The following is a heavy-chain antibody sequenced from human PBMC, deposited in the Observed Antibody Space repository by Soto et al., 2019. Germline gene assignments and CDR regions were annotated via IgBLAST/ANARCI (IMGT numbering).Heavy chain of an antibody. Sequence: QVQLVESGGGEVQPGRSLTISCAASGFTFSTYGMHWVRQTPGKGLEWVAVISYDGTNKFYSDSVKGRFTISRDNFKNTLTLQMNXLXXXDTAVYSCAKDLQSYGDYDYYCYGMDVWGLGTRVTVSS. CDR2: ISYDGTNK. V-gene: IGHV3-30*18. D-gene: IGHD4-17*01. CDR1: GFTFSTYG. J-gene: IGHJ6*02. CDR3: AKDLQSYGDYDYYCYGMDV.